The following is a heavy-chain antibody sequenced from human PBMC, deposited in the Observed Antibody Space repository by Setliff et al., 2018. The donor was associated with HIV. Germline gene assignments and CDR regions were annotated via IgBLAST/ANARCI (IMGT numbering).Heavy chain of an antibody. Sequence: SETLSLTCTVSGGSISSSSYDWGWIRQPPGKGLEWIGSIYYSGSTYYNPPLKSRVTISVDTSKKQFSLKLSSVTAADTAVYYCAKTIGRYFDIFDNWGQGTLVTVSS. V-gene: IGHV4-39*01. CDR1: GGSISSSSYD. J-gene: IGHJ4*02. CDR2: IYYSGST. CDR3: AKTIGRYFDIFDN. D-gene: IGHD3-9*01.